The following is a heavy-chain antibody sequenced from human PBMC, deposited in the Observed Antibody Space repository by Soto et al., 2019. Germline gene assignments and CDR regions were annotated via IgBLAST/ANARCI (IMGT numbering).Heavy chain of an antibody. Sequence: ETLSLTCTVSGGSISSYYWSWIRQPPGKGLEWIGYIYYSGSTNYNPSLKSRVTISVDTSKNQFSLKLSSVTAADTAGYYCARVNPYYYDPGNAFDICGQGTRVIVSS. CDR1: GGSISSYY. J-gene: IGHJ3*02. V-gene: IGHV4-59*01. D-gene: IGHD3-22*01. CDR2: IYYSGST. CDR3: ARVNPYYYDPGNAFDI.